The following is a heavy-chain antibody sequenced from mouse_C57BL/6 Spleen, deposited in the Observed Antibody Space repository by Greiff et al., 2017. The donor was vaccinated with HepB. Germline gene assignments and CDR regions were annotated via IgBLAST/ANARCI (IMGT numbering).Heavy chain of an antibody. CDR2: IDPSDSYT. Sequence: QVQLQQPGAELVMPGASVKLSCKASGYTFTSYWMHWVKQRPGQGLEWIGEIDPSDSYTNYNQKFKGKSTLTVDKSSSTAYMQLSSLTSEDSAVYYCARFHTTGFAYWGQGTLVTVSA. V-gene: IGHV1-69*01. CDR3: ARFHTTGFAY. CDR1: GYTFTSYW. J-gene: IGHJ3*01. D-gene: IGHD1-1*01.